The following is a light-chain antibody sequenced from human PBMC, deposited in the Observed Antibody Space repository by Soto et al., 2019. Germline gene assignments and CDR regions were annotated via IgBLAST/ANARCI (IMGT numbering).Light chain of an antibody. Sequence: DIQIPQSPSSVSASVGDRVTITCRASQGISSWLAWYQQKPGKAPKLLIYAASSLQSGVPPRFIGSGSGTDFTLTISGLQPEEFATYYCQRSSSFPLTVGGGNKVEIK. V-gene: IGKV1-12*01. CDR3: QRSSSFPLT. J-gene: IGKJ4*01. CDR1: QGISSW. CDR2: AAS.